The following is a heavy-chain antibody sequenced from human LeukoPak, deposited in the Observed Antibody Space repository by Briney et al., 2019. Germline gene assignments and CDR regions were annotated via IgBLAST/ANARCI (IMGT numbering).Heavy chain of an antibody. Sequence: GGSLRLSCAASGFTFSGSWMHWVRQAPGKGLVWVSRITGDGSGATYANSVKGRFTISRDNAKNTVYLQMNSLRDEDTAVYYCARFLMVTAGDYWGQGTPVTVSS. J-gene: IGHJ4*02. V-gene: IGHV3-74*01. D-gene: IGHD2-21*02. CDR1: GFTFSGSW. CDR2: ITGDGSGA. CDR3: ARFLMVTAGDY.